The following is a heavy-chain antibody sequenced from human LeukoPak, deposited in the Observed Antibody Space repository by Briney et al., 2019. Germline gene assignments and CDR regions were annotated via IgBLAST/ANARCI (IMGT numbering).Heavy chain of an antibody. CDR3: IRGHSSGWYWFDH. Sequence: GGSLRLSCAASGYTFNRFWMHWIRQTPGKGLEWVSRISSDGSGTTYADSVKGRFTVSRDNAKNTLYLQMNSLRVEDTAVYYCIRGHSSGWYWFDHWSQGTLVTVSS. D-gene: IGHD6-19*01. V-gene: IGHV3-74*01. CDR1: GYTFNRFW. CDR2: ISSDGSGT. J-gene: IGHJ5*02.